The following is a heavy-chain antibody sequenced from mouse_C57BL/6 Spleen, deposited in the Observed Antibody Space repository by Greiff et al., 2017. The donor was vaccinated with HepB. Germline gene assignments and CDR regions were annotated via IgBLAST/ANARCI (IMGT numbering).Heavy chain of an antibody. CDR3: ARGTGPGYAMDY. V-gene: IGHV1-54*01. CDR2: INPGSGGT. D-gene: IGHD3-3*01. CDR1: GYAFTNYL. Sequence: QVQLQQSGAELVRPGTSVKVSCKASGYAFTNYLIEWVKQRPGQGLEWIGVINPGSGGTNYNEKFKGKATLTADKSSSTAYLQLSSLTSEDSAVYFCARGTGPGYAMDYWGQGTSVTVSS. J-gene: IGHJ4*01.